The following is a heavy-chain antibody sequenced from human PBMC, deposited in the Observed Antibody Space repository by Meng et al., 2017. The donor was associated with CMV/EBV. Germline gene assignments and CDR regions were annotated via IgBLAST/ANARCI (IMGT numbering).Heavy chain of an antibody. V-gene: IGHV3-7*01. CDR1: GVTFSSYW. D-gene: IGHD3-22*01. CDR2: IKQDGSEK. Sequence: GGSLKLSCAASGVTFSSYWMSWVRQAPGKGLEWVANIKQDGSEKYYVDSVKGRFTISRDNAKNSLYLQMNSLRAEDTAVYYCASWWDSSGYLHHAFDIWGQGTMVTVSS. J-gene: IGHJ3*02. CDR3: ASWWDSSGYLHHAFDI.